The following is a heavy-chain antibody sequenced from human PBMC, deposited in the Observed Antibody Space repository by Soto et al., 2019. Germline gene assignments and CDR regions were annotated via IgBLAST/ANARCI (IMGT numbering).Heavy chain of an antibody. Sequence: QVQLVESGGGVVQPGRSLRLSCAASGFTFSSYGMHWVRQAPGKGLEWVAVIWYDGSKKYYADSVKGRFTISRDNSKNTLYLQMNSLRAEDTAVYYCARVGYYDSSGYVDYWGQGTLVTVSS. D-gene: IGHD3-22*01. CDR1: GFTFSSYG. CDR3: ARVGYYDSSGYVDY. J-gene: IGHJ4*02. CDR2: IWYDGSKK. V-gene: IGHV3-33*01.